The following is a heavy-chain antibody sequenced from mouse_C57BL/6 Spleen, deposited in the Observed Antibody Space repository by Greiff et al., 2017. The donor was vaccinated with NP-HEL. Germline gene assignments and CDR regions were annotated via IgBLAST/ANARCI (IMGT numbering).Heavy chain of an antibody. V-gene: IGHV1-72*01. CDR2: IDPNSGGN. Sequence: QVQLQQPGAELVKPGASVKLSCKASGYTFTSYWMHWVKQRPGRGLEWIGRIDPNSGGNKYNEKFKSKATLTVDKPSSTAYMQLSSLTSEDSAVYYCARWRLGREYYAMDYWGQGTTVTVSS. D-gene: IGHD4-1*01. CDR1: GYTFTSYW. CDR3: ARWRLGREYYAMDY. J-gene: IGHJ4*01.